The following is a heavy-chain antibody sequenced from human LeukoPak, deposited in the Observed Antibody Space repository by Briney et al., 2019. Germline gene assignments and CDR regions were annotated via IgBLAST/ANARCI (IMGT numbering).Heavy chain of an antibody. J-gene: IGHJ3*02. CDR1: GGTFSSYA. V-gene: IGHV1-69*13. D-gene: IGHD2-2*01. CDR2: IIPIFGTA. CDR3: ARDRCSSTSCYPPDAFDI. Sequence: SVKVSCKASGGTFSSYAISWVRQAPGQGLEWMGGIIPIFGTANYAQKFQGRVTITADESTSTAYMELSSLRSEDTAVYYCARDRCSSTSCYPPDAFDIWGLGTMVTVSS.